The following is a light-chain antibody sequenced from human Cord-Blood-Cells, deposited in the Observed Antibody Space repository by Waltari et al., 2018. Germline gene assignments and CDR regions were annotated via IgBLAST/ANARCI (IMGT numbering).Light chain of an antibody. J-gene: IGLJ2*01. CDR3: QSYDSSNHVV. CDR2: EDN. V-gene: IGLV6-57*01. Sequence: NFMLTQPHSVSESPGKTVTISCTRSSGSIASNYVQWYQQRPGSSPTTVIYEDNQRPSGGPDRVSGSIDSSSNSASLTISGLKTEDEADYYCQSYDSSNHVVFGGGTKLTVL. CDR1: SGSIASNY.